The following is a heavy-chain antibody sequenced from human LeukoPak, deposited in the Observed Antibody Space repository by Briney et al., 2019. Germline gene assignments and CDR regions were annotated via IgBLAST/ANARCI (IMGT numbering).Heavy chain of an antibody. V-gene: IGHV4-31*03. CDR1: GGSISSSSYY. Sequence: SETLSLTCTVSGGSISSSSYYWGWIRQHPGKGLEWIGYIYYSGSTYYNPSLKSRVTISVDASKNQFSPKLSSVTAADTAVYYCARDEVFLEWPILDYWGQEPWSPSPQ. CDR2: IYYSGST. CDR3: ARDEVFLEWPILDY. J-gene: IGHJ4*01. D-gene: IGHD3-3*01.